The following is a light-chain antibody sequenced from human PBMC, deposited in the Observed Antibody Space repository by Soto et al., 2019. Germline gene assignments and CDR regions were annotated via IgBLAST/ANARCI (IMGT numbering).Light chain of an antibody. J-gene: IGLJ1*01. V-gene: IGLV2-14*01. CDR3: CSYTTSSTYV. CDR1: SSDIGGYNY. Sequence: QSVLTQPASVSGSPGQSITISCTGTSSDIGGYNYVSWYQQHPGKAPKLMIYDVSNRPSGVSSRFSGSKSGNTASQTISGLQAEDEADYYCCSYTTSSTYVFGTGTKVTVL. CDR2: DVS.